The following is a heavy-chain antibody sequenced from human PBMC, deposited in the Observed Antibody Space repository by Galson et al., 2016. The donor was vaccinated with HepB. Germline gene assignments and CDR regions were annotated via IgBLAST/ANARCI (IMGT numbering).Heavy chain of an antibody. CDR1: GFTVSRNQ. D-gene: IGHD3-10*01. Sequence: SLRLSCAASGFTVSRNQTTWVRQAPGKGLEWVSVIYTGGSTYYGDSVKGRFTISRDNSKNTLYLQMNSLRAEDTAVYYCARDNFYGSGTYPPYYYYMDVWGKGTTVTVSS. V-gene: IGHV3-53*01. J-gene: IGHJ6*03. CDR2: IYTGGST. CDR3: ARDNFYGSGTYPPYYYYMDV.